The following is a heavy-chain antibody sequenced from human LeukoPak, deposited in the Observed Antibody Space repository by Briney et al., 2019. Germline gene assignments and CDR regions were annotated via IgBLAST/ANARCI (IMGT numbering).Heavy chain of an antibody. V-gene: IGHV4-34*01. Sequence: SETLSLTCAVYNGFDSYYMTIVRPPPGKGLEWVGEITYRGSGNYNPSLKGRATISINVSQRQFSLSLRSVTAADTATYYCGVYGGDWRFDFWGQGTPITVSS. CDR2: ITYRGSG. CDR3: GVYGGDWRFDF. D-gene: IGHD2-21*02. CDR1: NGFDSYY. J-gene: IGHJ4*02.